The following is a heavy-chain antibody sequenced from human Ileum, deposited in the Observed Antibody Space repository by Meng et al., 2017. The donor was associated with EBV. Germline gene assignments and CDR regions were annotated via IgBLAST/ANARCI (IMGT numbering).Heavy chain of an antibody. CDR3: ARGERGEQFDK. V-gene: IGHV1-3*01. CDR2: ISADDGNR. D-gene: IGHD3-10*01. CDR1: GDAFSNYA. J-gene: IGHJ4*02. Sequence: VQVFQSGAEVSAPGCSVKLSCTSSGDAFSNYATPGVRQAPGERTEWGGWISADDGNRKYPQRSKDRLTIPRNTPASTVYIDVTSRRYGDTVLCFCARGERGEQFDKWGQGTLVTVSS.